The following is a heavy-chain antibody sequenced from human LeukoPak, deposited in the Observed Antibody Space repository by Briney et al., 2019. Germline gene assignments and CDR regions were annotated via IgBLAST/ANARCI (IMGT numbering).Heavy chain of an antibody. CDR2: INHSGST. J-gene: IGHJ5*02. CDR1: GGSFSGYY. D-gene: IGHD4-17*01. V-gene: IGHV4-34*01. Sequence: SETLSLTCAVYGGSFSGYYRSWIRQPPGKGLEWIGEINHSGSTNYNPSLKSRVTISVDTSKNQFSLKLSSVTAADTAMYYCARSSTVTVNWFDPWGQGTLVTVSS. CDR3: ARSSTVTVNWFDP.